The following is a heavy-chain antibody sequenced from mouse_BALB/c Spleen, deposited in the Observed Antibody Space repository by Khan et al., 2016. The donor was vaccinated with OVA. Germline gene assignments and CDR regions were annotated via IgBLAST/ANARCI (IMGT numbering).Heavy chain of an antibody. CDR2: INYSGST. Sequence: VQLKESGPGLVKPSQSLSLTCTVTGYSITSDFAWNWIRQFPGNKLEWMGYINYSGSTAYNPSLKSRISITRDISKNQFFLQLSSVTTEDIATYFCVRDNYFAYWGQGTLVTVSA. CDR3: VRDNYFAY. D-gene: IGHD1-3*01. CDR1: GYSITSDFA. V-gene: IGHV3-2*02. J-gene: IGHJ3*01.